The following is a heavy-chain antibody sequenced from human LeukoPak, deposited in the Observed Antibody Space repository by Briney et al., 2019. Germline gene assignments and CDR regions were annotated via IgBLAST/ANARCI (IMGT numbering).Heavy chain of an antibody. V-gene: IGHV4-34*12. CDR1: GGSFSDFY. CDR3: AGLIPEADYTRYYYYGMDL. D-gene: IGHD4-11*01. Sequence: PSETLSLTCAVYGGSFSDFYWSWIRQPPGKGLEWIGEIVHSGSTNYNPSLKSRVSISVDTSKNQFSLRLSSVTAADTAVYFCAGLIPEADYTRYYYYGMDLWGQGTTVTVSS. CDR2: IVHSGST. J-gene: IGHJ6*02.